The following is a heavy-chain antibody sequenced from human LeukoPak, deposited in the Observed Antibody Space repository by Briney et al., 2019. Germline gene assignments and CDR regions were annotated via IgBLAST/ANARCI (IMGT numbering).Heavy chain of an antibody. Sequence: PSETLSLTCIVPGGSISSYYWSWIRQPPGKGLEWIGYIYYSGSTNYNPSLKSRVTIPVDTSKNQFSLKLSSVTAADTAVYYCARVSDYGDYVSFNWFDPWGQGTLVTVSS. J-gene: IGHJ5*02. D-gene: IGHD4-17*01. CDR1: GGSISSYY. CDR2: IYYSGST. V-gene: IGHV4-59*01. CDR3: ARVSDYGDYVSFNWFDP.